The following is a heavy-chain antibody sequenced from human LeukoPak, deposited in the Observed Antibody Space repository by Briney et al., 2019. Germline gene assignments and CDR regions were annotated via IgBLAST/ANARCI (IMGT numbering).Heavy chain of an antibody. V-gene: IGHV1-3*04. J-gene: IGHJ4*02. CDR2: INTGNGDT. Sequence: ASVKVSCKASGYTFTGYAMDWVRQAPGQRLEWMGWINTGNGDTKYSQKVQDRATITRDTSASTAYMELSSLRSEDTAVYYCARDRTSYYDSRGYTFDYWGQGTLVIVSS. CDR3: ARDRTSYYDSRGYTFDY. CDR1: GYTFTGYA. D-gene: IGHD3-22*01.